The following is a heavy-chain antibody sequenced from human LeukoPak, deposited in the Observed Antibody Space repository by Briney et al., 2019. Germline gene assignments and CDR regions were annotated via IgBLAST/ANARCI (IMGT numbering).Heavy chain of an antibody. Sequence: GGSLRLSCAASGFTFSDYTMTWVRQAPGRGLEWVASITTSSSYLYYADSMKGRFTISRDNAKNSLYLQMNSLRAEDTAVYYCAELGITMIGGVWGKGTTVTISS. D-gene: IGHD3-10*02. V-gene: IGHV3-21*01. CDR1: GFTFSDYT. CDR2: ITTSSSYL. CDR3: AELGITMIGGV. J-gene: IGHJ6*04.